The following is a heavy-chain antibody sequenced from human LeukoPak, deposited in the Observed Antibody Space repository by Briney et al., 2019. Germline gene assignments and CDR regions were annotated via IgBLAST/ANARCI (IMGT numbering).Heavy chain of an antibody. V-gene: IGHV3-21*04. CDR3: AKTGGIAAAH. D-gene: IGHD6-13*01. Sequence: GGSLRLSCAASGLTFSIYSMNWVRQAPGKGLEWVSSISSSSSYIYYADSVKGRFTISRDNSKNTLYLQMNSLRAEDTALYYCAKTGGIAAAHWGQGTLVTVSS. J-gene: IGHJ4*02. CDR2: ISSSSSYI. CDR1: GLTFSIYS.